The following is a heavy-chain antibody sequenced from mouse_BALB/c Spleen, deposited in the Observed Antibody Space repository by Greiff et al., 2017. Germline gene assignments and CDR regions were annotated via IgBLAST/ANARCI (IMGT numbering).Heavy chain of an antibody. CDR3: ARSEDGPSRGFAY. J-gene: IGHJ3*01. CDR1: GFNIKDTY. CDR2: IDPANGNT. Sequence: EVQGVESGAELVKPGASVKLSCTASGFNIKDTYMHWVKQRPEQGLEWIGRIDPANGNTKYDPKFQGKATITADTSSNTAYLQLSSLTSEDTAVYYCARSEDGPSRGFAYWGQGTLVTVSA. D-gene: IGHD2-3*01. V-gene: IGHV14-3*02.